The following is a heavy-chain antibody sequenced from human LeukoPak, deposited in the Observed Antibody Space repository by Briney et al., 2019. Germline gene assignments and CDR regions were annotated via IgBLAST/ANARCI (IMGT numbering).Heavy chain of an antibody. CDR1: GGSVNNYY. D-gene: IGHD5-18*01. J-gene: IGHJ4*02. CDR2: IYYTGSA. Sequence: PSETLSLTCTVSGGSVNNYYWGWIRQPPGMGLEWVGVIYYTGSAYYNPSLKSRVTMSVDTSKNQFSLKLNSVTAADTAVYYCARVGSEYSYGPFDYWGQGTLVTVSS. CDR3: ARVGSEYSYGPFDY. V-gene: IGHV4-39*07.